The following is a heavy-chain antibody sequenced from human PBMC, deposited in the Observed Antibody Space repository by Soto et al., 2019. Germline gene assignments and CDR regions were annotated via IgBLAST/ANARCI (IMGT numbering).Heavy chain of an antibody. CDR2: IYYSGST. V-gene: IGHV4-31*03. CDR1: GGSISSGGYY. D-gene: IGHD3-16*02. CDR3: ARVRHDYIWGSYRYADY. Sequence: QVQLQESGPGLVKPSQTLSLTCTVSGGSISSGGYYWSWIRQHPGKGLEWIGYIYYSGSTYYNPFPKQRVNISVNPAKDPLSLKPGPVTAADTAVYYCARVRHDYIWGSYRYADYWGQGTLVTVSS. J-gene: IGHJ4*02.